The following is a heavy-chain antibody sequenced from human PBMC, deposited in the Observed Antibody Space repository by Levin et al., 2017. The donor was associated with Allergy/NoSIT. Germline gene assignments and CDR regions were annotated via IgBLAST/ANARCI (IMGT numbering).Heavy chain of an antibody. CDR1: GFTFSSYG. J-gene: IGHJ4*02. Sequence: PGGSLRLSCAASGFTFSSYGMHWVRQAPGKGLEWVAVISYDGSNKYYADSVKGRFTISRDNSKNTLYLQMNSLRAEDTAVYYCAKEAGAAGTKSYFDYWGQGTLVTVSS. CDR3: AKEAGAAGTKSYFDY. V-gene: IGHV3-30*18. D-gene: IGHD6-13*01. CDR2: ISYDGSNK.